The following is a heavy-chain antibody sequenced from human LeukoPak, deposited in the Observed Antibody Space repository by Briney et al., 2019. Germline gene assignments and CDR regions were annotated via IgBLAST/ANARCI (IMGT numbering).Heavy chain of an antibody. D-gene: IGHD1-14*01. CDR1: GFTFSSYA. Sequence: PGGSLRLSCAASGFTFSSYAMSWVRQAPGKGLEWVSFIYSGGGTDYAESVKGRFTISRDNSKNALYLQMNSLRVEDTAMFYCARPPYNWGQGTLVTVSS. CDR3: ARPPYN. J-gene: IGHJ4*02. CDR2: IYSGGGT. V-gene: IGHV3-53*01.